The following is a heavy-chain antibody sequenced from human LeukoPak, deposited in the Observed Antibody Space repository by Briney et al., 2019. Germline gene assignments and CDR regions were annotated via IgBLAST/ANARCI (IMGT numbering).Heavy chain of an antibody. CDR1: GYTFINYD. Sequence: GASVKVSCKASGYTFINYDINWVRQAAGQGPEWMGWMNPKSGNTGYAQRFQGRVTMTRDISINTAYMGLNSLRSEDTAVYYCAKAPPPHCSGGRCYSWGFVEDWGQGTLVTVSS. V-gene: IGHV1-8*01. D-gene: IGHD2-15*01. CDR3: AKAPPPHCSGGRCYSWGFVED. J-gene: IGHJ4*02. CDR2: MNPKSGNT.